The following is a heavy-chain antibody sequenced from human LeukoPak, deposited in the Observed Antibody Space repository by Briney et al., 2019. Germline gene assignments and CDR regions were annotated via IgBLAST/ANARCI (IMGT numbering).Heavy chain of an antibody. CDR1: GYTLTSYY. D-gene: IGHD2-2*01. Sequence: PTASVKVSCSTSGYTLTSYYMHWVRQAPGQGLEWMGVISPSGGTTTYAEKFEGRVTMTRDMSTSTVYMELSSLRSEDTAVYYCARVVVPASYSDYWGQGTLVTVSS. CDR3: ARVVVPASYSDY. CDR2: ISPSGGTT. J-gene: IGHJ4*02. V-gene: IGHV1-46*01.